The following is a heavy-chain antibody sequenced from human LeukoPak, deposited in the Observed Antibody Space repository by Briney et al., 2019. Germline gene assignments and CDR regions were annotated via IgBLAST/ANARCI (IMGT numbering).Heavy chain of an antibody. CDR2: ISGSGGST. CDR3: LSGPWDYGMDV. J-gene: IGHJ6*02. V-gene: IGHV3-23*01. D-gene: IGHD2-15*01. CDR1: GFTFSSYA. Sequence: PGGSLRLSCAASGFTFSSYAMSWVRQAPGKGVEWVSAISGSGGSTYYADSVKGRFTISRDKSKNTLYLQMNSLRAEDTAVYYCLSGPWDYGMDVWGQGTTVTVSS.